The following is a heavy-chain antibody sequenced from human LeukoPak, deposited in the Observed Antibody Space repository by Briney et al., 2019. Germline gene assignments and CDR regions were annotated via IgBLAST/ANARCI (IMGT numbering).Heavy chain of an antibody. CDR3: ARALSAVGGTWYFDY. V-gene: IGHV3-23*01. CDR2: ISGSGGST. Sequence: GGSLRLSCAASGFTFSSYAMSWVRQAPGKGLEWVSAISGSGGSTYYADSVKGRFTISRDNSKDTLYLQMNSLRAEDTAVYYCARALSAVGGTWYFDYWGQGTLVTVSS. D-gene: IGHD6-19*01. CDR1: GFTFSSYA. J-gene: IGHJ4*02.